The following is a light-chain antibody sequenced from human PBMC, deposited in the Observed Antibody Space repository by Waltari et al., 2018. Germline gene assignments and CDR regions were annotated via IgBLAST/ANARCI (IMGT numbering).Light chain of an antibody. V-gene: IGLV2-8*01. J-gene: IGLJ2*01. CDR2: AVT. CDR1: SSDVGGSNY. CDR3: DSYAGTKTLL. Sequence: QSALTQPPSASGSPGQSVTISCPGTSSDVGGSNYVSWYQPQPDKAPNLLIYAVTKRPAWVPQRFSGSKSGTTAFLTGSGLQAEDEGDYYCDSYAGTKTLLYGGGTKLTVL.